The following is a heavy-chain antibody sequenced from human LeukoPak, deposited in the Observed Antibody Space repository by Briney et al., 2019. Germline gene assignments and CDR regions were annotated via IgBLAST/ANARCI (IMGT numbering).Heavy chain of an antibody. Sequence: GGSLRLSCAASGFTFSSYWMSWVRQAPGKGLEWVANIKQDGSEKYYVDSVKGRFTISRDNAKNSLYLQMNSLRAEDTAVYYCARSYYYDSSGYCLLFDYWGQGTLVTVSS. D-gene: IGHD3-22*01. CDR2: IKQDGSEK. CDR1: GFTFSSYW. CDR3: ARSYYYDSSGYCLLFDY. J-gene: IGHJ4*02. V-gene: IGHV3-7*01.